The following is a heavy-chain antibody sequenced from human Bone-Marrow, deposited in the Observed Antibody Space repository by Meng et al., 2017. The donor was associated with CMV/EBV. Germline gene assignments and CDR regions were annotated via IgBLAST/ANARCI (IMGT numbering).Heavy chain of an antibody. D-gene: IGHD6-13*01. CDR1: GYTFTSSG. CDR3: ARDKAAAGPRPRRHYYSGMDV. CDR2: ISTYNVNT. V-gene: IGHV1-18*01. J-gene: IGHJ6*01. Sequence: ASVKVSCKASGYTFTSSGINWVRQAPGQGLKWMGWISTYNVNTNYAQNLQDEVTMTTDTSTRIAYKERRSLRSEDTTVYYCARDKAAAGPRPRRHYYSGMDVWGQGTTVTVSS.